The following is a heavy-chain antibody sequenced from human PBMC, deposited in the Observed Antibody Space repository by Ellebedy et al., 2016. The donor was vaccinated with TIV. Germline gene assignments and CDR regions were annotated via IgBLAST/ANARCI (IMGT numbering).Heavy chain of an antibody. V-gene: IGHV5-51*01. CDR3: ASLGVYDFWSGYLGDY. Sequence: GESLKISXKGSGYSFTSYWIGWVRQMPGKGLEWMGIIYPGDSDTRYSPSFQGQVTISADKSISTAYLQWSSLKASDTAMYYCASLGVYDFWSGYLGDYWGQGTLVTVSS. J-gene: IGHJ4*02. CDR1: GYSFTSYW. D-gene: IGHD3-3*01. CDR2: IYPGDSDT.